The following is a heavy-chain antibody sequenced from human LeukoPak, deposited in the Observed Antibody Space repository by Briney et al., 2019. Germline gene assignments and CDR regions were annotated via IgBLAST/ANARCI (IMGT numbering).Heavy chain of an antibody. CDR1: EFTFSSFW. J-gene: IGHJ4*02. Sequence: GGSLRLSCVASEFTFSSFWMSWVRQAPGKGLEWVANIKQDGTEKYYVDSVKGRFTVSRDNAKNSLYLQMNNLRAEGTAVYYCARAIDYGYPGGYWGQGTLVTVSS. CDR2: IKQDGTEK. V-gene: IGHV3-7*01. CDR3: ARAIDYGYPGGY. D-gene: IGHD4-17*01.